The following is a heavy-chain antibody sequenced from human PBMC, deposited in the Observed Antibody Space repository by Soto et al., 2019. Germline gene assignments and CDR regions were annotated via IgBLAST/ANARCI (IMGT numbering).Heavy chain of an antibody. D-gene: IGHD1-26*01. Sequence: GGSLRLSYTASGFTFSNAWMNWVRQAPGKGLEWVGRIKSKTDGGTTDYAAPVKGRFTISRDDSKNTLYLQMNSLKTEDTAVYYCTTWGFVGYYYYGMDVWGQGTTVTSP. CDR3: TTWGFVGYYYYGMDV. J-gene: IGHJ6*02. V-gene: IGHV3-15*07. CDR2: IKSKTDGGTT. CDR1: GFTFSNAW.